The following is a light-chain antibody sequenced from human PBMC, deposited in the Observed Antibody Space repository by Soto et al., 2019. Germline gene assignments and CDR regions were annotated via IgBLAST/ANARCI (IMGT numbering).Light chain of an antibody. V-gene: IGKV3-15*01. CDR3: QQYNDWPLT. CDR2: GAS. CDR1: QSVSDN. Sequence: EIVMTQSPATLSVSPGERATLSCRASQSVSDNLAWYQQKPGQPPRLLIYGASTRATGISAGFSGSGSGTQFTLTITSLQSEDFEVYYCQQYNDWPLTLGGGTKVDIK. J-gene: IGKJ4*01.